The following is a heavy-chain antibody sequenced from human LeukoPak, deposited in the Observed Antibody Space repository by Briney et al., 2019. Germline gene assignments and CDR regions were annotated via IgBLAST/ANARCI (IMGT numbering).Heavy chain of an antibody. CDR2: IYYSGSP. CDR1: GGSISYYY. CDR3: AKGSGSYSNWFDP. Sequence: SETLSPTCTVSGGSISYYYWSWIRQPPGKGLEWIGYIYYSGSPNYNPSLKSRVTISIDTSKNQFSLKLSSVTAADTAVYYCAKGSGSYSNWFDPWGQGTLVTVSS. J-gene: IGHJ5*02. D-gene: IGHD1-26*01. V-gene: IGHV4-59*01.